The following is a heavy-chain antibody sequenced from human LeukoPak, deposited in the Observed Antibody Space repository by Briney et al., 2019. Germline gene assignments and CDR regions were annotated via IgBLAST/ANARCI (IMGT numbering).Heavy chain of an antibody. D-gene: IGHD3-22*01. V-gene: IGHV3-7*01. CDR1: GFTFSSYW. CDR3: AKGASYYYDGQSYFDY. J-gene: IGHJ4*02. Sequence: PGGSLRLSCAASGFTFSSYWMLWVRQAPGKGLEWVASIKQDGSEKYYVDSMKGRFTISRDNAENSLYLQMNSLRAEDTAVYYCAKGASYYYDGQSYFDYWGQGTLVTVSS. CDR2: IKQDGSEK.